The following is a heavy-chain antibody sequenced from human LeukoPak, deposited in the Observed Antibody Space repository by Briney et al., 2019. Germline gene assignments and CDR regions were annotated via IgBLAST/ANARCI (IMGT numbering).Heavy chain of an antibody. J-gene: IGHJ6*03. CDR3: ASIGGPAAGKDYYMDV. Sequence: ASVKVSCRASGYTFTSYAISWVRQAPGQGLEWMGGIIPIFGTANYAQKFQGRVTTTADKSTSTAYMELSSLRSEDTAVYYCASIGGPAAGKDYYMDVWGKGTTVTVSS. V-gene: IGHV1-69*06. CDR2: IIPIFGTA. CDR1: GYTFTSYA. D-gene: IGHD6-13*01.